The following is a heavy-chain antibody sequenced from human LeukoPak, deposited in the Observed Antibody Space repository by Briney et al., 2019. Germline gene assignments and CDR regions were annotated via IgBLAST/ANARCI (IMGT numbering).Heavy chain of an antibody. CDR1: GFTFSSYE. J-gene: IGHJ6*02. CDR2: ISNSDSTI. CDR3: ARVTDDYGDHYYGMDV. V-gene: IGHV3-48*03. D-gene: IGHD4-17*01. Sequence: PGGSLRLSCAASGFTFSSYEMNWVRQAPGKGLEWVSYISNSDSTIHYADSVNGRFTISRDNAQNSLYLQMSSLRAEDTAVYYCARVTDDYGDHYYGMDVWGQGTTVTVSS.